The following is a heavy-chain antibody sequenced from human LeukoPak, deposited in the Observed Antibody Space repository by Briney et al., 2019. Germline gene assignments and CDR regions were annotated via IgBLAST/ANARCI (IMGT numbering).Heavy chain of an antibody. CDR1: GGSFSGYY. CDR3: ARGTHWFDP. V-gene: IGHV4-34*01. Sequence: SETLSLTCAVYGGSFSGYYWYWIRQPPGKGLEWIKPNNAGASNNRFPTPKDQVNISVDTSKNQFSVRLRSVYDAETAEYYCARGTHWFDPWGQGTLVTVSS. CDR2: NNAGASN. D-gene: IGHD2-15*01. J-gene: IGHJ5*02.